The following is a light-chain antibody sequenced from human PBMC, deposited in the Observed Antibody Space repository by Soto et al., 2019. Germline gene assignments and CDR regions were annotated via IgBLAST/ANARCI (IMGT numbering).Light chain of an antibody. CDR1: QSVSSSY. CDR2: GAS. CDR3: QQRSSWPLT. J-gene: IGKJ4*01. Sequence: EIVLTQSPGTLSLSPGERATLSCRASQSVSSSYLAWYQQKPGQAPRLLIYGASSRATGIPARFSGSGSGTDFTLTISSLEPEDFAVYYCQQRSSWPLTFGGGTKVEIK. V-gene: IGKV3D-20*02.